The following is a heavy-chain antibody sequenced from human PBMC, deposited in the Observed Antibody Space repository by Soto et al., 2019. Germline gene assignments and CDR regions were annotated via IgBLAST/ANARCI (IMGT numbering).Heavy chain of an antibody. D-gene: IGHD1-26*01. V-gene: IGHV3-53*01. CDR1: GFTVSSNY. CDR3: ASKRRATFYYYGMDV. J-gene: IGHJ6*02. CDR2: IYSGGST. Sequence: GGSLRLSCAASGFTVSSNYMSWVRQAPGKGLERVSVIYSGGSTYYADSVKGRFTISRDNSKNTLYLQMNSLRAEDTAVYYCASKRRATFYYYGMDVWGQGTTVTVSS.